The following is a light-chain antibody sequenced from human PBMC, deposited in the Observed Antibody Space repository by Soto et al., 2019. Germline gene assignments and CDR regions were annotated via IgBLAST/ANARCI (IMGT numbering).Light chain of an antibody. CDR2: DAS. CDR1: QTIFHW. Sequence: DIQITQSPSTLSASVGDRVTITCRASQTIFHWLAWYPRKPGRAPNLLIYDASSLQSGVLSTFSGSGSGTQFTLTSRSLQPGDCVTCYCQQYNSYPCTFGQGNKGEIK. V-gene: IGKV1-5*01. CDR3: QQYNSYPCT. J-gene: IGKJ1*01.